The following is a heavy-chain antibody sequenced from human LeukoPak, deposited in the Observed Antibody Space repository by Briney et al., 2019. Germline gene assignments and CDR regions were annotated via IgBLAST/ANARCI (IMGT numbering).Heavy chain of an antibody. J-gene: IGHJ5*02. CDR1: GGSINNYY. V-gene: IGHV4-59*01. CDR2: IYYNGST. CDR3: ARERTMVRGMSWFDP. Sequence: PSETLSLTCTVSGGSINNYYWSWMRQPPGKGLEWIGNIYYNGSTNYNPSLKSRVTISVDTSKNQFSLKLSSVTAADTAVYYCARERTMVRGMSWFDPWGQGTLVTVSS. D-gene: IGHD3-10*01.